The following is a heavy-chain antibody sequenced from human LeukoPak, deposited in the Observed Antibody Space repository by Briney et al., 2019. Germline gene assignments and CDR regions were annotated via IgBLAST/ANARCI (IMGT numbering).Heavy chain of an antibody. CDR1: GGSTSSSSYY. J-gene: IGHJ4*02. CDR2: IYYSGST. Sequence: PSETLSLTCTVSGGSTSSSSYYWGWIRQPPGKGLEWIGSIYYSGSTYYNPSLKSRVTISVDTSKNQFSLKLSSVTAADTAVYYCARLGYYDSSVGYWGQGTLVTVSS. CDR3: ARLGYYDSSVGY. V-gene: IGHV4-39*01. D-gene: IGHD3-22*01.